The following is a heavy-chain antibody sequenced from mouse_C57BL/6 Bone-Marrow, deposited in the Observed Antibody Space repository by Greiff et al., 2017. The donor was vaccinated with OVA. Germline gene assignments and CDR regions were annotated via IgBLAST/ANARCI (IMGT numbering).Heavy chain of an antibody. CDR1: GYTFTSYW. J-gene: IGHJ4*01. D-gene: IGHD1-1*01. V-gene: IGHV1-55*01. CDR3: ARPFNYCGSSYGNYAMDY. CDR2: IYPGSGST. Sequence: QVQLQQPGAELVKPGASVKMSCKASGYTFTSYWITWVKQRPGQGLAWIGDIYPGSGSTNYNEKFKSKATLTVDTSSSTAYMQLSSLTSEDSAVYYCARPFNYCGSSYGNYAMDYWGQGTSVTVSS.